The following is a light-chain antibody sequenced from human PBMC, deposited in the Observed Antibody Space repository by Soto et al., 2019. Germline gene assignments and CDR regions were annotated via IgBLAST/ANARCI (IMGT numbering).Light chain of an antibody. CDR1: QNILTY. CDR3: QQTYRSPFT. J-gene: IGKJ3*01. V-gene: IGKV1-39*01. CDR2: GAS. Sequence: DIQMTQSPSSLSASVGDNVTMSCRASQNILTYLNWYQQNPGRAPKLLIFGASILQDGVPSRFXGIGSGTEFTLTSTSLRPEDFATYFCQQTYRSPFTFGPGTKVDVK.